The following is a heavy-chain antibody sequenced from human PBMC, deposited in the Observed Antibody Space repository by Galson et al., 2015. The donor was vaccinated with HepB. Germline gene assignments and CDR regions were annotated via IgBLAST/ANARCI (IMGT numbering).Heavy chain of an antibody. Sequence: SETLSLTCTISYGSINNYFWSWIRQPPGKGLEWIGYISYRGSTTSNPSLKGRVTISLDTPNNQVSLKLKSVTAADTAVYYCARDRSGSFYSWDLWGPGILVAVTS. CDR1: YGSINNYF. J-gene: IGHJ4*02. CDR3: ARDRSGSFYSWDL. V-gene: IGHV4-59*01. CDR2: ISYRGST. D-gene: IGHD3-22*01.